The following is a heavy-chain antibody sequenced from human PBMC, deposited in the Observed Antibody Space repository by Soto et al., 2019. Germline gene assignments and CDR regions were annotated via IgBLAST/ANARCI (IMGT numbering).Heavy chain of an antibody. V-gene: IGHV1-46*01. CDR2: INPSGGDT. Sequence: QVQLVQSGAEVKKPGASVKVSCNASGYTFTTYYMHWVRQAPGQGLEWMGIINPSGGDTSYPQKCQGRVIMTRDTSTSTVYMELRSLRSEATAVYYCARDLDGGHLFDFWGQGTLVTVSS. CDR1: GYTFTTYY. J-gene: IGHJ4*02. CDR3: ARDLDGGHLFDF. D-gene: IGHD2-21*02.